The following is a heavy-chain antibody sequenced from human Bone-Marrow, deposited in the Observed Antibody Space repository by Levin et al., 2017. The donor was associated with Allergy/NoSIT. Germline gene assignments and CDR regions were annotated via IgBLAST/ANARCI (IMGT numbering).Heavy chain of an antibody. V-gene: IGHV3-11*05. D-gene: IGHD6-13*01. CDR3: ARESGQLGYYNYYGMDV. CDR1: GFTISDYY. CDR2: IRSSSSYT. J-gene: IGHJ6*02. Sequence: SCAASGFTISDYYMSWIRQAPGKGLEWVSYIRSSSSYTNHADFVEGRFTISRDNAKNSLFLQMNSLRAEDTAVYYCARESGQLGYYNYYGMDVWAKGPRSPSP.